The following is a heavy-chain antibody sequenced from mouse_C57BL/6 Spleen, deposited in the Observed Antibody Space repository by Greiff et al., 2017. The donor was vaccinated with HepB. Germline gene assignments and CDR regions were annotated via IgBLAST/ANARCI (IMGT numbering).Heavy chain of an antibody. CDR3: ARSEGLRDPWFAY. CDR1: GYTFTDYY. D-gene: IGHD2-4*01. J-gene: IGHJ3*01. CDR2: INPNNGGT. Sequence: EVQLQQSGPELVKPGASVKISCKASGYTFTDYYMNWVKQSHGKSLEWIGDINPNNGGTSYNQKFKGKATLTVDKSSSTAYMELRSLTSEDSAVYYCARSEGLRDPWFAYWGQGTLVTVSA. V-gene: IGHV1-26*01.